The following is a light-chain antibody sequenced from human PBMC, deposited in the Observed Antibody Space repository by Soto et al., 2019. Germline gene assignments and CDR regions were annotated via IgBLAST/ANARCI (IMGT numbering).Light chain of an antibody. V-gene: IGLV2-14*01. Sequence: QSALTQPASVSGSPGQSIAISCTGTSSDVGAYDYVSWYQQHPGKAPKLMIYDVSNRPSGVSNRFSGSKSGNTASLTISGLQAEDEADYYCSSYTISSTPLYVFGTGTKLTV. CDR3: SSYTISSTPLYV. CDR1: SSDVGAYDY. J-gene: IGLJ1*01. CDR2: DVS.